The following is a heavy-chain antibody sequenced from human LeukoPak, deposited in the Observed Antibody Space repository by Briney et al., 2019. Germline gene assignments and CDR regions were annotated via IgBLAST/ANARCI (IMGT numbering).Heavy chain of an antibody. CDR1: GFSFSSYG. Sequence: GGSLRLSCVGSGFSFSSYGMTWVRQAPGKGLEWVGFIRRKAYGGTAEYAASVKGRFTISRDDSKCTAYLQMDSLKTEDTAVYYCTRAPLLDKYYFDYWGQGTLVTVSS. D-gene: IGHD3-9*01. V-gene: IGHV3-49*04. CDR3: TRAPLLDKYYFDY. J-gene: IGHJ4*02. CDR2: IRRKAYGGTA.